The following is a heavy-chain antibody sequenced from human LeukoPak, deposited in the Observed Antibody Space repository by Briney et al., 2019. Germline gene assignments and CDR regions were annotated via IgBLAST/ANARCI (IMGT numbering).Heavy chain of an antibody. D-gene: IGHD3-22*01. CDR2: ISGSGGST. CDR1: GFTFSSYA. CDR3: AKLDSSGYYKYYFDY. V-gene: IGHV3-23*01. J-gene: IGHJ4*02. Sequence: GGSLRLSCAASGFTFSSYAMSWVRQAPGKGLEWVSAISGSGGSTYYADSVKGRFTISRDNSKNTLYPQMNSLRAEDTAVYYCAKLDSSGYYKYYFDYWGQGTLVTVSS.